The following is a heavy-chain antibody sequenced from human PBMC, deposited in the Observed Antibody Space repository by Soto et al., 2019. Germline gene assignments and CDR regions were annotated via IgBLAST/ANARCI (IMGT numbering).Heavy chain of an antibody. CDR1: GYTFTGYY. D-gene: IGHD3-10*01. V-gene: IGHV1-2*02. CDR2: INPNSGGT. Sequence: QVQLVQSGAEVKKPGASVNVSCKATGYTFTGYYMYWVRQAPGQGLEWMGWINPNSGGTNYAQKFQGRVTMTRDTYLSTAYMEMSGLRSDDTAVYYCARDGAGLWFGKLFRAHNWFDPWGQGTLGTVSS. CDR3: ARDGAGLWFGKLFRAHNWFDP. J-gene: IGHJ5*02.